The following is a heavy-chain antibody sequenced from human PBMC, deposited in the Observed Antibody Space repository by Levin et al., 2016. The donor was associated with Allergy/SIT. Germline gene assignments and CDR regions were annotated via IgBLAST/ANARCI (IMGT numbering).Heavy chain of an antibody. J-gene: IGHJ5*02. D-gene: IGHD6-13*01. V-gene: IGHV4-39*01. CDR3: ARRRQQLGWFDP. Sequence: PGKGLEWIGSIYYSGSTYYNPSLKSRVTISVDTSKNQFSLKLSSVTAADTAVYYCARRRQQLGWFDPWGQGTLVTVSS. CDR2: IYYSGST.